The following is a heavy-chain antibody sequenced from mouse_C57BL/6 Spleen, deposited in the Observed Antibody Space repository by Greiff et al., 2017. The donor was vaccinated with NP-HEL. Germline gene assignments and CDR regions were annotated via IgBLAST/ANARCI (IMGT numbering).Heavy chain of an antibody. J-gene: IGHJ3*01. CDR2: IYPSDSET. Sequence: VKLQQPGAELVRPGSSVKLSCKASGYTFTSYWMDWVKQRPGQGLEWIGNIYPSDSETHYNQKFKDKATLTVDKSSSTAYMQLSSLTSEDSAVYYCAREDYDYDGEAWFAYWGQGTLVTVSA. D-gene: IGHD2-4*01. V-gene: IGHV1-61*01. CDR1: GYTFTSYW. CDR3: AREDYDYDGEAWFAY.